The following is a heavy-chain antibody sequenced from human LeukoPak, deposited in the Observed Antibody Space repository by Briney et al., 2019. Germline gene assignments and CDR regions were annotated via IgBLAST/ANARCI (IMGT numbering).Heavy chain of an antibody. CDR2: ISSSGSTI. V-gene: IGHV3-48*03. D-gene: IGHD6-13*01. J-gene: IGHJ4*02. CDR1: GFTFSSYE. CDR3: ARDRHGSSWNLEQFDY. Sequence: GGSLRLSCAASGFTFSSYEMNWVRQAPGKGLEWVSYISSSGSTIYYADSVKGRFTISRDNAKNSLYLQMNSLRAEDTAVYYYARDRHGSSWNLEQFDYWGQGTLVTVSS.